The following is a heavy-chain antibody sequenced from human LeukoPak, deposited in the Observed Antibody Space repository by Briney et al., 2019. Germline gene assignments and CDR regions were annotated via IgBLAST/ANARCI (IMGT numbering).Heavy chain of an antibody. CDR1: GGSISSSSYY. CDR2: IYYSGST. J-gene: IGHJ3*02. D-gene: IGHD3-22*01. CDR3: ARARITMIVVTFDI. V-gene: IGHV4-39*07. Sequence: SETLSLTCTVSGGSISSSSYYWGWIRQPPGKGLEWIGSIYYSGSTYYNPSLKSRVTISVDTSKNQFSLKLSSVTAADTAVYYCARARITMIVVTFDIWGQGTMVTVSS.